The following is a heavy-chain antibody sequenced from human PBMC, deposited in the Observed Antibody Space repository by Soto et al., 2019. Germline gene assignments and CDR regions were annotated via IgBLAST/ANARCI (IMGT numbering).Heavy chain of an antibody. CDR3: ARKARSSPLGYGSPHFDY. CDR2: ISSSSSYI. V-gene: IGHV3-21*01. Sequence: GGSLRLSCAASGFTFSSHSMNWVRQAPGKGLEWVSSISSSSSYIYYADSVKGRFTISRDNAKNSLYLQMNSLRAEDTAVYYCARKARSSPLGYGSPHFDYWGQGTQVTVSS. CDR1: GFTFSSHS. D-gene: IGHD3-10*01. J-gene: IGHJ4*02.